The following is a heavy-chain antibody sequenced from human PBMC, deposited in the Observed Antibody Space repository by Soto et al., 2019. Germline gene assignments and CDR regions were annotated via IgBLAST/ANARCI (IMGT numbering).Heavy chain of an antibody. V-gene: IGHV3-9*01. D-gene: IGHD3-10*01. CDR1: GFTFDDYA. CDR2: ISWNSGSI. Sequence: GGSLRLSCAASGFTFDDYAMHWVRQAPGKGLEWVSGISWNSGSIGYADSVKGRFTISRDNAKNSLYLQMNSLRAEDTALYYCAKVSQVRGALRGNFDYWGQGTLVTVSS. CDR3: AKVSQVRGALRGNFDY. J-gene: IGHJ4*02.